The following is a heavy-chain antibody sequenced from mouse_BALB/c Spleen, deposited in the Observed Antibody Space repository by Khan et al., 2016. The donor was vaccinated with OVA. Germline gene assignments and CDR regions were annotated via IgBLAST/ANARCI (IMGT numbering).Heavy chain of an antibody. CDR2: VNPNTDNI. Sequence: EVQLQQSGPDLVKPGASVKISCKASGYSFTLYYMSWVKQSHGKSLEWIGRVNPNTDNINYNQEFKGKAILTVDKSSNTAYMELRSLTSEDSAVYFSASGYDFFASWGQGTLVTVSA. CDR3: ASGYDFFAS. D-gene: IGHD2-14*01. V-gene: IGHV1-26*01. CDR1: GYSFTLYY. J-gene: IGHJ3*01.